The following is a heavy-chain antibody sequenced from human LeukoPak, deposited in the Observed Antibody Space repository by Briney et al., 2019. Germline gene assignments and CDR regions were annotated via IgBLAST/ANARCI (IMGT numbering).Heavy chain of an antibody. CDR3: ARGEVPLALLN. V-gene: IGHV4-61*02. CDR1: GGSISSGSYY. J-gene: IGHJ4*02. CDR2: IYTSGST. Sequence: SETLSLTCTVSGGSISSGSYYWNWLRQPAGKGLDWIGRIYTSGSTNYNPSLKSRGTITVDKSKNQFSLKLSSVTAADTAVYYCARGEVPLALLNWGQGTPVTVSS. D-gene: IGHD3-16*01.